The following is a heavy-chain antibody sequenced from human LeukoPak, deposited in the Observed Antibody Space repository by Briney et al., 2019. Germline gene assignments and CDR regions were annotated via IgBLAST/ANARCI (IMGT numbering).Heavy chain of an antibody. Sequence: GSLRLSCAASGFTFSNHWMSWVRQTPGEGLEWIGEIFHTGNTNYNPSLKSRVTILMDKSRNNFSLKLSSVTAADTAVYYCVRDGSPWGQGTLVTVSS. CDR2: IFHTGNT. J-gene: IGHJ5*02. V-gene: IGHV4-4*02. CDR1: GFTFSNHW. CDR3: VRDGSP. D-gene: IGHD5-12*01.